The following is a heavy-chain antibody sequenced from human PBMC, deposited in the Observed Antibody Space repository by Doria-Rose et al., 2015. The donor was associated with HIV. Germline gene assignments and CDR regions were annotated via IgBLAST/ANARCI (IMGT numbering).Heavy chain of an antibody. D-gene: IGHD2-21*01. Sequence: SKWWSWVRQPPGTGLEWIGEIYHTGSTNYNPSLKSRVTISADKSTTQVSLKLSSVTAADTAIYYCARTCCGGDCYPDAFHIWCPGTAVTVS. CDR2: IYHTGST. CDR3: ARTCCGGDCYPDAFHI. J-gene: IGHJ3*02. V-gene: IGHV4-4*02. CDR1: SKW.